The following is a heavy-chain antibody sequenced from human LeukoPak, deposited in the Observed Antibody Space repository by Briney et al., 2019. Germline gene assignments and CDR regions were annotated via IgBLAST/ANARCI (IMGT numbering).Heavy chain of an antibody. D-gene: IGHD4-17*01. J-gene: IGHJ4*02. CDR3: AKGGATVTRYVDQ. V-gene: IGHV3-30*02. CDR1: GFTFSSYS. Sequence: GGSLRLSCAASGFTFSSYSMNWVRQAPAKGLEWVAIIGSDGYSKYYGDSVKGRFTISRDNSKNAVYLQMNSLRTEDTAVYYCAKGGATVTRYVDQWGQGTLVTVSS. CDR2: IGSDGYSK.